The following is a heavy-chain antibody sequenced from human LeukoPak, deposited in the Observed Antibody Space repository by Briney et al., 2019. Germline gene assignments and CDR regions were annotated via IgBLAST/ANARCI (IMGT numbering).Heavy chain of an antibody. D-gene: IGHD5-18*01. CDR2: INWIGSGT. J-gene: IGHJ4*02. V-gene: IGHV3-20*04. Sequence: GGSLRLSCAASGFIFDDYGMCWVRQAPGKGLEWISGINWIGSGTGYSDSVKGRFTISRDNAKNSLYLQMNSLRAEDTAFYYCARVARGYSYGYEADYWGQGTLVTVSS. CDR3: ARVARGYSYGYEADY. CDR1: GFIFDDYG.